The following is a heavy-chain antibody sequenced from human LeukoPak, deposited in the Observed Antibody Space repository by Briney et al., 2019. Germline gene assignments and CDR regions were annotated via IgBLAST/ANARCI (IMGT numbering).Heavy chain of an antibody. V-gene: IGHV4-34*01. J-gene: IGHJ4*02. CDR3: ARGGGSYRWTPN. CDR2: INHSGST. Sequence: SETLSLTCTVSGGSINNYYWTWIRQPPGRGLEWIGEINHSGSTNYNPSLKSRVTISVDTSKNQFSLKLSSVTAADTAVYYCARGGGSYRWTPNWGQGTLVTVSS. D-gene: IGHD1-26*01. CDR1: GGSINNYY.